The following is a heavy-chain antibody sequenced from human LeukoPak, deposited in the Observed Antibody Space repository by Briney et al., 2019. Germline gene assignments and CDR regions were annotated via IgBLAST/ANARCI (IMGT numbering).Heavy chain of an antibody. J-gene: IGHJ6*01. V-gene: IGHV4-59*01. CDR1: GGSISGYY. CDR2: VYYSGTT. D-gene: IGHD3-16*01. Sequence: SETLSLTCTVSGGSISGYYWNWIRQPPGKGLEWIASVYYSGTTSYNPSLKSRVTISVDTSKNQFSLKLRFVTAADTAVYYCASDYADTSSLDVWGQGTTVTVSS. CDR3: ASDYADTSSLDV.